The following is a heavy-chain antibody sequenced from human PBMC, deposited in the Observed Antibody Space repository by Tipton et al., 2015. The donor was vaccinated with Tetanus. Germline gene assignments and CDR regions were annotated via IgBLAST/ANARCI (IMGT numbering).Heavy chain of an antibody. CDR1: GYSSTNYY. CDR2: INPNGNT. V-gene: IGHV1-2*04. CDR3: ARLIYGSGSYYYDL. D-gene: IGHD3-10*01. J-gene: IGHJ5*02. Sequence: QLVQSGAEVRKPGASVQVSCRGSGYSSTNYYIHWVRQAPGQGPEWMGWINPNGNTKYARKFEGSVTMSIDTSISTVYLELRRLTSEDTAVYYCARLIYGSGSYYYDLWGQGTLVTVSS.